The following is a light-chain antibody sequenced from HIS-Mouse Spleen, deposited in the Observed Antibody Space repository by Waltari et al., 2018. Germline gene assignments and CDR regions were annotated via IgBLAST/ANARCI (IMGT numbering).Light chain of an antibody. Sequence: DIQMTQSPSTLSASVGDRVNITCRASQSISSWLAWYQQKPGKAPKLLIYKASSLESGGPSRFSGSGSGTEFTLTISSLQPDDFATYYCQQYNSYSYTFGQGTKLEIK. CDR2: KAS. CDR1: QSISSW. V-gene: IGKV1-5*03. J-gene: IGKJ2*01. CDR3: QQYNSYSYT.